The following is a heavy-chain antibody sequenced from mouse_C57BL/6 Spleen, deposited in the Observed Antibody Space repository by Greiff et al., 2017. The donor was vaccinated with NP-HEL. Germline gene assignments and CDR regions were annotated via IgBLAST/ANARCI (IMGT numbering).Heavy chain of an antibody. CDR3: ARSLYDYMYYFDY. CDR1: GFTFTDYY. D-gene: IGHD2-4*01. V-gene: IGHV7-3*01. CDR2: IRNKANGYTT. J-gene: IGHJ2*01. Sequence: EVHLVESGGGLVQPGGSLSLSCAASGFTFTDYYMSWVRQPPGKALEWLGFIRNKANGYTTEYSASVKGRFTISRDNSQSILYLQMNALRAEDSATYYCARSLYDYMYYFDYWGQGTTLTVSS.